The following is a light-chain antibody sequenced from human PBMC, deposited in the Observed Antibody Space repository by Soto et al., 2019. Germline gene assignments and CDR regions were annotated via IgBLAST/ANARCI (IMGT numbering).Light chain of an antibody. CDR2: DAS. Sequence: EIVLTQSPATLSLSPGERATLSCRASQSVSSYLAWYQQKPGQAPRLLIYDASNRATGIPARFSGSGSGTDLPLPISRLEPKDFQVYYGKQRGNWLPISHFGPGTKVD. CDR3: KQRGNWLPISH. V-gene: IGKV3-11*01. CDR1: QSVSSY. J-gene: IGKJ3*01.